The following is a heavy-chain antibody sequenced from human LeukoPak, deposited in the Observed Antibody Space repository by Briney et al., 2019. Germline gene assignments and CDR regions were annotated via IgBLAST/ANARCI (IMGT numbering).Heavy chain of an antibody. Sequence: PGRSLRLSCAASGFTFSSYGMHWVRQAPGKGLEWVSVIWYDGSNKYYADSVKGQFTISRDNSKNTLYLQMNRLRAEDTAVYYCALGGYSSGWYYFDYWGQGTLVTVSS. CDR1: GFTFSSYG. D-gene: IGHD6-19*01. CDR3: ALGGYSSGWYYFDY. CDR2: IWYDGSNK. V-gene: IGHV3-33*01. J-gene: IGHJ4*02.